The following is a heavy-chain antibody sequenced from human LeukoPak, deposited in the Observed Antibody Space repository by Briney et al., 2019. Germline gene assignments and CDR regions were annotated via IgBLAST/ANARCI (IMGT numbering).Heavy chain of an antibody. D-gene: IGHD2-2*01. J-gene: IGHJ4*02. CDR3: ASRLYCSNTRCRNFPFAY. CDR1: GGTFSSYA. V-gene: IGHV1-69*13. Sequence: SVKVSCKASGGTFSSYAINWVRQAPGQGLEWMGGIIPTFCTANYAQKFQDRVTITADESTSTAYMELSSLRSEDTAIYYCASRLYCSNTRCRNFPFAYWGQGTLVTVSS. CDR2: IIPTFCTA.